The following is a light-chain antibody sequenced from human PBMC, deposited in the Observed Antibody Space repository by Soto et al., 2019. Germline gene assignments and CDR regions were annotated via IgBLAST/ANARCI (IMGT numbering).Light chain of an antibody. V-gene: IGKV3-20*01. J-gene: IGKJ5*01. CDR1: QTFGRAY. CDR3: QQYAASPIT. Sequence: EIVLTQSPGTLSLSPGERATLSGRASQTFGRAYLAWFQQKPGQPPRLLICDASSRATGIPDRFSGSGSGTDFTLTISRLEPEDFAVYYCQQYAASPITFGQGTRLEIK. CDR2: DAS.